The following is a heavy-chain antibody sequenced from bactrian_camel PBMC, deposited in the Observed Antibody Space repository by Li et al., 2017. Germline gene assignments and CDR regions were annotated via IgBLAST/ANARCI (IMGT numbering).Heavy chain of an antibody. CDR1: GYTFPRSS. CDR2: INVIGAT. J-gene: IGHJ6*01. V-gene: IGHV3S55*01. D-gene: IGHD3*01. CDR3: AAGTRIIVGDYCDGITT. Sequence: HVQLVESGGGSVQAGGSLRLSCAASGYTFPRSSLGWFRQAPGAERKGVAAINVIGATRYADSVKGRFTISQDNAKNIIYLQMSSLTPDDTAMYYCAAGTRIIVGDYCDGITTWGQGTQVTVS.